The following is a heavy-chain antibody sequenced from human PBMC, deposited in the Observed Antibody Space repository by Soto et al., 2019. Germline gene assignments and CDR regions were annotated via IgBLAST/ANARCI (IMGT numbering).Heavy chain of an antibody. CDR2: ISTDGSIT. D-gene: IGHD3-16*01. CDR1: GFTFSNYW. Sequence: GGSLRLSCAASGFTFSNYWMHWVRQAPATGLEWVSQISTDGSITYYADSVKGRFTMSRDNANNMLYLQMNSLRAEDRAVYYCVRMADRPYWGQGTLVTVSS. J-gene: IGHJ4*01. CDR3: VRMADRPY. V-gene: IGHV3-74*01.